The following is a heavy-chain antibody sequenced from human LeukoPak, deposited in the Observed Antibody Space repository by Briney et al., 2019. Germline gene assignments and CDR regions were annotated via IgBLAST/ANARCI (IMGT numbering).Heavy chain of an antibody. Sequence: PGGSLRLSCAASGFTFSSYWMHWVRQAPGKGLVWVSRINNDGSSTTYADSVKGRFTISRDNAKKSLSLQLNSLRDEDSAVYFCAKVIRGGYGMDVWGQGTTVTVSS. CDR3: AKVIRGGYGMDV. D-gene: IGHD3-10*01. CDR1: GFTFSSYW. J-gene: IGHJ6*02. V-gene: IGHV3-74*01. CDR2: INNDGSST.